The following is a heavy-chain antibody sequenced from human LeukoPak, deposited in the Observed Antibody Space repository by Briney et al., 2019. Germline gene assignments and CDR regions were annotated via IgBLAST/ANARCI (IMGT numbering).Heavy chain of an antibody. Sequence: ASVKISCKASGYTFTSYAMHWVRQAPGQRLKGLGWITAGNVGTKYSQKFQGRVTITRDTSASTAYMELSSLRSEDTAVYYCARDGEDDFWSGPRLTYYYGMDVWGQGTTVTVSS. CDR3: ARDGEDDFWSGPRLTYYYGMDV. CDR2: ITAGNVGT. CDR1: GYTFTSYA. V-gene: IGHV1-3*01. J-gene: IGHJ6*02. D-gene: IGHD3-3*01.